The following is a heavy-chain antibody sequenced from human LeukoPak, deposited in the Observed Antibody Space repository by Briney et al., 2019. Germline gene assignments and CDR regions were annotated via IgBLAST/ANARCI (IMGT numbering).Heavy chain of an antibody. CDR1: GYTFTNYA. CDR3: ARRGVTTRASYYYAMHV. D-gene: IGHD2-21*02. J-gene: IGHJ6*02. Sequence: ASVKVSCKASGYTFTNYAVHWVRQAPGQRPEWMGRINPGDGDTKYSQNFQGRVTFARDTSENKAFMELSRLRSEDTAVYYCARRGVTTRASYYYAMHVWGQGTTVTVSS. V-gene: IGHV1-3*01. CDR2: INPGDGDT.